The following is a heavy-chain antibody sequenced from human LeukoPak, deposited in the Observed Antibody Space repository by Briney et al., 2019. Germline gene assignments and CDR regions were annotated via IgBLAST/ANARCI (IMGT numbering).Heavy chain of an antibody. J-gene: IGHJ4*02. D-gene: IGHD3-22*01. CDR1: GYSFTNYW. CDR3: ARHEYYYDSSGYRGVDY. Sequence: GESLKIPCKGSGYSFTNYWISWVRQMPGKGLEWMGKIDPSDSYTNYSPSFQGHVTISADKSISTAYLQWSSLQASDTAMYYCARHEYYYDSSGYRGVDYWGQGTLVTVSS. CDR2: IDPSDSYT. V-gene: IGHV5-10-1*01.